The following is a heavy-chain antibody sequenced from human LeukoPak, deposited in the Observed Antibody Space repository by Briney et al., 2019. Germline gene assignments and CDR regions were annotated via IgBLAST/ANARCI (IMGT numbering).Heavy chain of an antibody. J-gene: IGHJ4*02. CDR2: IKEGGRGT. CDR1: GFNFGDYA. CDR3: ARWRGAQSEFVV. V-gene: IGHV3-7*01. D-gene: IGHD3-3*01. Sequence: GGSLRLSCAASGFNFGDYAMSWVRQAPGKGLEWVAHIKEGGRGTLYVDSVKGRFTGSRDDARNTVYLQMNSLRAEDTAVYYCARWRGAQSEFVVWGQGTLVTVSS.